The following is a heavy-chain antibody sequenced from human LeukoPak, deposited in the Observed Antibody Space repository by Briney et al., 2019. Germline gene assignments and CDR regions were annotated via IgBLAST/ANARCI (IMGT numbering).Heavy chain of an antibody. CDR3: ARGPAGTFFDY. CDR1: GGSISSYY. D-gene: IGHD6-13*01. CDR2: IYYSGST. J-gene: IGHJ4*02. Sequence: PSETLSRTCTVSGGSISSYYWSWIRQPPGKGLEWIGYIYYSGSTNYNPSLKSRVTISVDTSKNQFSLKLSSVTAADTAVYYCARGPAGTFFDYWGQGTLVTVSS. V-gene: IGHV4-59*01.